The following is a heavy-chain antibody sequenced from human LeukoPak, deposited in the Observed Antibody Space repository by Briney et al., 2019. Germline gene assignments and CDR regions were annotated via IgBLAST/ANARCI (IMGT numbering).Heavy chain of an antibody. J-gene: IGHJ4*02. D-gene: IGHD3-10*01. V-gene: IGHV1-24*01. CDR1: GYTLTELS. Sequence: GASVKVSCKVSGYTLTELSMHWVRQAPGKGLEWMGGFDPEDGETIYAQKFQGRVTMTEDTSTDTAYMELSSLRSEDTAVYYCATDRLDTMVRGVRFDYWGQGTLVTVSS. CDR2: FDPEDGET. CDR3: ATDRLDTMVRGVRFDY.